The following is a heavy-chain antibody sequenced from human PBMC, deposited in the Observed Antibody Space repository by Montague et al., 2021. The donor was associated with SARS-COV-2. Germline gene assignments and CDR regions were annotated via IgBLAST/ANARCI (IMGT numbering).Heavy chain of an antibody. CDR3: ARDEHGSNWYGYYGMDV. CDR2: INWNGGGT. Sequence: SLRLSCAASGFTFGDYGMSWVRQAPGKGLEWVSAINWNGGGTGYADSVKGRFTISRVNAKNSLYLQMNSLRAEDTALYYCARDEHGSNWYGYYGMDVWGHGTTVTVSS. J-gene: IGHJ6*02. D-gene: IGHD6-13*01. V-gene: IGHV3-20*04. CDR1: GFTFGDYG.